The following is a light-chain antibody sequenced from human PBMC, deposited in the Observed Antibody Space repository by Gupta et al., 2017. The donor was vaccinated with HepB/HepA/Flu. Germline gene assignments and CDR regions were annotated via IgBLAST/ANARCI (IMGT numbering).Light chain of an antibody. CDR3: SSYTRRNTYV. CDR2: DVS. J-gene: IGLJ1*01. V-gene: IGLV2-14*01. Sequence: QSALTQPASVSGSPGQSIAISCTGNSSDIGFDNYVSWYQQHPGEAPRLIIYDVSDRPSGVSDRFSGSKSGNTASLTISGLQAADEADYYCSSYTRRNTYVFGTGTRVTVL. CDR1: SSDIGFDNY.